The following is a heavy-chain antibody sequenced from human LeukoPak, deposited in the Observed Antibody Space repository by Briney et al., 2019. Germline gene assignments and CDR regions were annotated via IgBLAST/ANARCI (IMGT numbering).Heavy chain of an antibody. CDR3: ARSRPGWGTTFDY. CDR2: LNPNSGGT. J-gene: IGHJ4*02. Sequence: ASVTVSCKTSGYTFTGYYMHWVRQPPGQVLEWMGWLNPNSGGTNYAQKLQGRVTMTTDTSTSTAYMELRSLRSDDTAVYYCARSRPGWGTTFDYWGQGTLVTVSS. CDR1: GYTFTGYY. D-gene: IGHD1-1*01. V-gene: IGHV1-2*02.